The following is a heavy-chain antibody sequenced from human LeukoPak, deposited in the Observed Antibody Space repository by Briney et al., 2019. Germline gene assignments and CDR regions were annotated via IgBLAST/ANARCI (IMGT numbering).Heavy chain of an antibody. CDR2: IIPIFGTA. D-gene: IGHD3-9*01. CDR3: ARVGGGVRYFDWLWGSNWFDP. V-gene: IGHV1-69*13. CDR1: GYTFTGYY. Sequence: ASVKVSCKASGYTFTGYYMHWVRQAPGQGLEWMGGIIPIFGTANYAQKFQGRVTITADESTSTAYMELSSLRSEDTAVYYCARVGGGVRYFDWLWGSNWFDPWGQGTLVTVSS. J-gene: IGHJ5*02.